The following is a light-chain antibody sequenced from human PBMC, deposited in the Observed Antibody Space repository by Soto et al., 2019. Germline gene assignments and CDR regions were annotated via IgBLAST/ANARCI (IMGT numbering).Light chain of an antibody. CDR3: QSYDSGLSGSV. V-gene: IGLV1-40*01. J-gene: IGLJ2*01. Sequence: QPVLTQPPSVSGAPGQRVTISCTGSSSNIGAGYDVHWYQQLPGTAPKLLIYGNNNRPTGVPDRLSGSKSGTSASLAITGLQAEDEADYYCQSYDSGLSGSVFGGGTKLTVL. CDR1: SSNIGAGYD. CDR2: GNN.